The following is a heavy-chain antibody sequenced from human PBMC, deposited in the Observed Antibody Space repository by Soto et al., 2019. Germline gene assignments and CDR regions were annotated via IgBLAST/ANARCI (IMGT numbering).Heavy chain of an antibody. Sequence: PGGSLRHSCSSSGFTFGDYSLSWVRQAPGKGLEWVGIIGGKNYGGATQYAASVKGSFTISRDDSKNIAYQQMNSLETEVTAVYYCASAGLPDRHVSLYIYTYDYRGQGTVVTV. V-gene: IGHV3-49*04. J-gene: IGHJ4*02. CDR1: GFTFGDYS. D-gene: IGHD3-16*02. CDR2: IGGKNYGGAT. CDR3: ASAGLPDRHVSLYIYTYDY.